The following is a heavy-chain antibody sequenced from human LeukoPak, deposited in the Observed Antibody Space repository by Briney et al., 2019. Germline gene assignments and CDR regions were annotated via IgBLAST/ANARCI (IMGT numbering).Heavy chain of an antibody. J-gene: IGHJ3*02. Sequence: SETLSLTSTVSGGSISSGHYYWNWIRQHPGKGLEWIGYIFYTGSTYYNPSLKSRVTMSLDTSKNQFSLNLSSVTAADTAVYYCTRSETFDIWGQGTMVTVSS. CDR3: TRSETFDI. CDR1: GGSISSGHYY. V-gene: IGHV4-31*03. CDR2: IFYTGST.